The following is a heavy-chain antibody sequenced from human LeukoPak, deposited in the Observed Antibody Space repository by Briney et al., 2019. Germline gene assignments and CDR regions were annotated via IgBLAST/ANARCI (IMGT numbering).Heavy chain of an antibody. CDR3: ARGTYGDYSFDY. CDR2: ISSTSNTI. D-gene: IGHD4-17*01. CDR1: GFTFSSYR. Sequence: GGSLRLSCAASGFTFSSYRMTWVRQAPGKGLEWVSYISSTSNTIKYADSVKGRFTISRDNAENSLYLQMNNLRDEDTAVYYCARGTYGDYSFDYWGRGTLVTVSS. J-gene: IGHJ4*02. V-gene: IGHV3-48*02.